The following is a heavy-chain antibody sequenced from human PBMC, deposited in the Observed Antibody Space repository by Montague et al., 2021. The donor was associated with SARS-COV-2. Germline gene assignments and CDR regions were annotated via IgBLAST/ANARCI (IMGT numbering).Heavy chain of an antibody. V-gene: IGHV6-1*01. Sequence: CAISGDSVSGDRAGWKWDKQTPSLGLHWLGVSYHRSKWYNDYAVSVKSRITINPDTSKNQFSLQLNSVTPEDTAVYYCARGLWFGELLSLYYYYGMDVWGRGTTVTVSS. CDR2: SYHRSKWYN. D-gene: IGHD3-10*01. CDR3: ARGLWFGELLSLYYYYGMDV. J-gene: IGHJ6*02. CDR1: GDSVSGDRAG.